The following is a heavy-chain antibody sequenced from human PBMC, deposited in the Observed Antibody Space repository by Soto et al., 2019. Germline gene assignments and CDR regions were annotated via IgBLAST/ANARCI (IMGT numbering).Heavy chain of an antibody. Sequence: QVQLVESGGGVVQPGRSLRLSCAASGFTFSSYAMHWVRQAPGKGLEWVAVISYDGSNKYYPDSVKGRFTISRDNSKNTLYLQMNSLRAEDTAVYYCARETYYDFWSGPYYGMDVWGQGTTVTVSS. D-gene: IGHD3-3*01. CDR3: ARETYYDFWSGPYYGMDV. CDR2: ISYDGSNK. CDR1: GFTFSSYA. V-gene: IGHV3-30-3*01. J-gene: IGHJ6*02.